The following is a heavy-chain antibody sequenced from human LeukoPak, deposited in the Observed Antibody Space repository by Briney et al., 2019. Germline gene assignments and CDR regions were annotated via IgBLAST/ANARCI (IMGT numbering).Heavy chain of an antibody. CDR3: AKSGPYYYDY. V-gene: IGHV3-23*01. J-gene: IGHJ4*02. D-gene: IGHD3-10*01. CDR2: FGGSGASV. Sequence: GVSLRLSCAASGFTFGTYGMSWVRQAPGKGLEWVSTFGGSGASVYYADSVKGRFTVSRDNSKNTLYLQMNSLRVEDTAVYYCAKSGPYYYDYWGQGTLVTVSS. CDR1: GFTFGTYG.